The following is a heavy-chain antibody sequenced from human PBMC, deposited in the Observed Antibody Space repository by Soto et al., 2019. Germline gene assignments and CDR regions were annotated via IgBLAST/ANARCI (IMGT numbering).Heavy chain of an antibody. V-gene: IGHV1-18*01. J-gene: IGHJ4*02. D-gene: IGHD2-21*02. Sequence: QVQLVQSGAEVKKPGASVKVSCKASGYTFTNFGISWVRQAPGQGLEWMGWISAYNGNTNYAQNFQGRVTMTTDTATSTAYMEPRSLRSDVTAVYYCARGVTAIDYWGQGTLGSVSS. CDR1: GYTFTNFG. CDR2: ISAYNGNT. CDR3: ARGVTAIDY.